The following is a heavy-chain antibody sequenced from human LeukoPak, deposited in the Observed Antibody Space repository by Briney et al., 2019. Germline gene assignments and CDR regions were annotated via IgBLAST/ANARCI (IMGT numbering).Heavy chain of an antibody. J-gene: IGHJ4*02. CDR3: ARWVTAMEN. D-gene: IGHD5-18*01. V-gene: IGHV4-31*03. Sequence: SETLSLTCTVSGGSISSGGYSWSWIRQHPGKGLEWIGYIYYSGSTYYNPSLKSRVTISVDTSKNQFSLKLSSVTAADTAVYYCARWVTAMENWGQGTLVTVSS. CDR1: GGSISSGGYS. CDR2: IYYSGST.